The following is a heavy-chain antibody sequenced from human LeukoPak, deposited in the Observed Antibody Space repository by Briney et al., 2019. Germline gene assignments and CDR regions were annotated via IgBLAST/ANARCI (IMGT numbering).Heavy chain of an antibody. CDR3: ARDPLRSSWSTYNNAMDV. CDR1: GYTXTTYY. D-gene: IGHD6-13*01. CDR2: INPSGGST. Sequence: GASVKVSCKASGYTXTTYYMHGVRQAPGQGLEWMAIINPSGGSTSYAQKFQGRVTMTRDTSTSTVYMYLSSLRSEDTAVYYCARDPLRSSWSTYNNAMDVWGQGTTVTVS. J-gene: IGHJ6*02. V-gene: IGHV1-46*01.